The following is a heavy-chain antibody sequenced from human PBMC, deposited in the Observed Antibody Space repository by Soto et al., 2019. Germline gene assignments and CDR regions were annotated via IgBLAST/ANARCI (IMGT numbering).Heavy chain of an antibody. CDR3: EKVGRYDFCSLDY. D-gene: IGHD3-3*01. Sequence: PGGSLRLSCAASGFTFSSYGMHWVRQAPGKGLEWVAVISYDGSNKYYADSVKGRFTISRDNSKNTLYLQMNSLRAEDTAVYYCEKVGRYDFCSLDYWGQGTLVTVSS. J-gene: IGHJ4*02. CDR2: ISYDGSNK. CDR1: GFTFSSYG. V-gene: IGHV3-30*18.